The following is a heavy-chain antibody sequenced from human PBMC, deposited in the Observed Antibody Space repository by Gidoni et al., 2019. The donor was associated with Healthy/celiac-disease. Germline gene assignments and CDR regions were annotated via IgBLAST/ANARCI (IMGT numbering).Heavy chain of an antibody. CDR2: IYPGDSDT. V-gene: IGHV5-51*01. J-gene: IGHJ6*03. D-gene: IGHD3-9*01. Sequence: EVQLVQSGAEVRKPGESLKISCKGSGYSFTTYWIAWVRQMPGKGLEWMGIIYPGDSDTRYSPSFQGQVTISADKSISTAYLQWSSLKASDTAMYYCARRTGPSGPSLLNYYYYMDVWGKGTTVTVSS. CDR3: ARRTGPSGPSLLNYYYYMDV. CDR1: GYSFTTYW.